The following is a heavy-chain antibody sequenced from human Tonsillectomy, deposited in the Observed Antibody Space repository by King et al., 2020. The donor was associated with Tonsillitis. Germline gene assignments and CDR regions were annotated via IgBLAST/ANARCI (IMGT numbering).Heavy chain of an antibody. J-gene: IGHJ4*02. CDR1: GVTFSSYA. D-gene: IGHD3-22*01. V-gene: IGHV3-23*04. CDR2: ISGSGGST. Sequence: VQLVESGGGLVQPGGSLRLSCAASGVTFSSYAMSWVRQAPGKGLEWVSAISGSGGSTYYADSVKGRFTISRDNSKNTLYLQMNSLRAEDTAVYYCAKPADGYDSSGYLSYFDYWGQGTLVTVSS. CDR3: AKPADGYDSSGYLSYFDY.